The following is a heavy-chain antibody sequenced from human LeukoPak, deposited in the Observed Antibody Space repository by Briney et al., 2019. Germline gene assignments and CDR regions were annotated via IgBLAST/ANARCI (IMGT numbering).Heavy chain of an antibody. J-gene: IGHJ4*02. CDR2: IYYSGST. CDR1: GGSISGYY. Sequence: SETLSPTCTVSGGSISGYYWSWIRQPPGKGLEWIGNIYYSGSTNYNPSLKSRVTISVDTSKNQFSLKLSSVTAADTAVYYCARDHYFDYWGQGALVTVSS. CDR3: ARDHYFDY. V-gene: IGHV4-59*01.